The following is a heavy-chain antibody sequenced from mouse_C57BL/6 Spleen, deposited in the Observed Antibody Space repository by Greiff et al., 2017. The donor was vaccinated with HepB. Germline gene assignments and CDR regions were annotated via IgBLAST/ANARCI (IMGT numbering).Heavy chain of an antibody. J-gene: IGHJ1*03. Sequence: QVQLQQPGAELVKPGASVKLSCKASGYTFTSYWMHWVKQRPGQGLEWIGMIHPNSGSTNYNEKFKSKATLTVDKSSSTAYMQRSSLTSEDSAVYYCARPGYDGRGALYWYFDVWGTGTTVTVSS. V-gene: IGHV1-64*01. CDR3: ARPGYDGRGALYWYFDV. CDR1: GYTFTSYW. CDR2: IHPNSGST. D-gene: IGHD2-14*01.